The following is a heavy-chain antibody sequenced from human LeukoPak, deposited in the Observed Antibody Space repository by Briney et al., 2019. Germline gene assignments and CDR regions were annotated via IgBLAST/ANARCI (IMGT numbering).Heavy chain of an antibody. CDR2: INHSGST. D-gene: IGHD2-15*01. CDR3: ARSEDCSGGSCYNWFDP. Sequence: PSETLSLTCADYGGSLSGHYWSWIRQPPGKGLEWIGEINHSGSTTYNPSLKSRVTISVDTSKNQFSLKLTSVTAADTAVYYCARSEDCSGGSCYNWFDPWGQGTLVTVSS. V-gene: IGHV4-34*01. J-gene: IGHJ5*02. CDR1: GGSLSGHY.